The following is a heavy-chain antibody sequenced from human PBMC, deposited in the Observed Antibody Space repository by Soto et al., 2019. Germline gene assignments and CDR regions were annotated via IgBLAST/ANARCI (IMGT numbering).Heavy chain of an antibody. Sequence: QVQLVQYGGEVQKPGASVKVSCTASGYTFFNYGISWVRQDPGQGLEWMGWISAYNTNTNYAQKLHGRVTMTTDPSTSTAYMELRDLRSDDTAVYYCARDRYRSGSNYPFDFWCQGTLVTVPA. CDR3: ARDRYRSGSNYPFDF. CDR2: ISAYNTNT. CDR1: GYTFFNYG. J-gene: IGHJ4*02. V-gene: IGHV1-18*04. D-gene: IGHD1-26*01.